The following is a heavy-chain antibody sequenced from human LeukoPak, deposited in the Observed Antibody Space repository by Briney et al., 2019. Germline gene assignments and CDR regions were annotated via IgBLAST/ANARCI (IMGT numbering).Heavy chain of an antibody. CDR3: ARDGATLTGYYKPVGNWFDP. Sequence: SVKVSCKASGGTFSSYATSCERQPPEQGREWMGRILPIFGKANYAQKFEGRVTITTDESTSTAYMVLSSLRSEDTAVYYCARDGATLTGYYKPVGNWFDPWGQGTLVTVSS. V-gene: IGHV1-69*05. CDR1: GGTFSSYA. D-gene: IGHD3-9*01. J-gene: IGHJ5*02. CDR2: ILPIFGKA.